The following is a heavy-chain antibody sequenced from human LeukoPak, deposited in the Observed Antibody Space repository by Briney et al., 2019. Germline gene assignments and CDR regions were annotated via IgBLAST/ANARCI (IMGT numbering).Heavy chain of an antibody. V-gene: IGHV4-59*01. J-gene: IGHJ2*01. CDR3: ARDSETGWYFDL. CDR1: GGSISSYY. CDR2: IYYSGST. Sequence: PSGTLSLTCTVYGGSISSYYWSWIRHPPGKGLEWIGYIYYSGSTNYNPSLKSRVTISVDTSKNQFSLKLSSVTAADTAVYYCARDSETGWYFDLWGRGTLVTVSS.